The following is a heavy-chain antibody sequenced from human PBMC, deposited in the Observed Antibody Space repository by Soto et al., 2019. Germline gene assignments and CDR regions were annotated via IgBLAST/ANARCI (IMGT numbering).Heavy chain of an antibody. CDR3: ATTTGGRYYYGMDV. CDR1: GGSISSGGYY. J-gene: IGHJ6*02. CDR2: IYYSGST. D-gene: IGHD4-4*01. V-gene: IGHV4-31*03. Sequence: QVQLQESGPGLVKPSQTLSLTCTVSGGSISSGGYYWSWIRQHPGKGLEWIGYIYYSGSTYYNPSLKSRVTISVDTSKNQCSLKLSSVTAADTAVYYCATTTGGRYYYGMDVWGQGTTVTVSS.